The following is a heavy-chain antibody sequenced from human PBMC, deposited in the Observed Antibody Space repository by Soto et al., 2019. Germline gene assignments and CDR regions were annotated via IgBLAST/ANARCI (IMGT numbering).Heavy chain of an antibody. CDR3: ARSTVTTAYYYYGMDV. CDR1: GYTFTSYD. CDR2: MNPNSGNT. D-gene: IGHD4-17*01. J-gene: IGHJ6*02. V-gene: IGHV1-8*01. Sequence: QVQLVQSGAEVKKPGASVKVSCKASGYTFTSYDINWVRQATGQGLEWRGWMNPNSGNTGYAQKFQGRVNMTRNTSISTAYMELSSLRSEDTAVYYCARSTVTTAYYYYGMDVWGQGTTVTVSS.